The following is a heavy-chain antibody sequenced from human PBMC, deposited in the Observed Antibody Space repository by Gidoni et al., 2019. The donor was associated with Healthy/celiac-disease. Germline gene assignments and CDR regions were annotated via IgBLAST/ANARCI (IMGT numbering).Heavy chain of an antibody. J-gene: IGHJ6*02. CDR3: ARDTIFGVVIPTSYGMDV. CDR1: GFTFSSYW. Sequence: EVQLVESGGGLVQPGGSLRLSCAASGFTFSSYWMSWVRQAPGKGLEWVANIKQDGSEKYYVDSVKGRFTISRDNAKNSLYLQMNSLRAEDTAVYYCARDTIFGVVIPTSYGMDVWGQGTTVTVSS. D-gene: IGHD3-3*01. V-gene: IGHV3-7*04. CDR2: IKQDGSEK.